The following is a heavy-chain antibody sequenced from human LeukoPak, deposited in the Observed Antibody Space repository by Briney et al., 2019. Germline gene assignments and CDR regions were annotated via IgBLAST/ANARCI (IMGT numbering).Heavy chain of an antibody. D-gene: IGHD1-1*01. V-gene: IGHV3-23*01. CDR1: GFTFSSYA. J-gene: IGHJ4*02. Sequence: GGSPRLSCAASGFTFSSYAMSWVRQAPGKGLEWVSAISGSGGGTYYADSVKGRFTISRDNSKNTLYLQMNSLRAEDTAVYYCAKDQSNWNEGFDYWGQGTLVTVSS. CDR2: ISGSGGGT. CDR3: AKDQSNWNEGFDY.